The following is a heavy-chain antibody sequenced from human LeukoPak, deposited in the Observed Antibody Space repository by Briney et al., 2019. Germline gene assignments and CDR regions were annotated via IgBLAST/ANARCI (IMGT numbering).Heavy chain of an antibody. CDR3: ARQLVVVAAAHPPRNDFDY. D-gene: IGHD2-15*01. CDR2: IYYSGST. CDR1: GGSISSRSYY. Sequence: SETLSLTCTVSGGSISSRSYYWGWIRQPPGKGLEWVGSIYYSGSTYYNPSLKSRVTISVDTSKNQFSLKLSSVTAADTAVYYCARQLVVVAAAHPPRNDFDYWGQGTLVTVSS. V-gene: IGHV4-39*01. J-gene: IGHJ4*02.